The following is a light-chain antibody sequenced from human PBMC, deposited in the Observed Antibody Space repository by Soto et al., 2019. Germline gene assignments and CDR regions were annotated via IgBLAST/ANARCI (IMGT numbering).Light chain of an antibody. CDR3: SSYTSRDTLV. CDR2: DVN. Sequence: QSVLTQPASVSGSPGQSITISCTGTSSDVGGYDHVSWYQQHPGKAPKLIIYDVNIRPSGVSNRFSGSKSGNTASLAVSGLQAEYEADYYCSSYTSRDTLVFGGGTKLTVL. V-gene: IGLV2-14*03. CDR1: SSDVGGYDH. J-gene: IGLJ3*02.